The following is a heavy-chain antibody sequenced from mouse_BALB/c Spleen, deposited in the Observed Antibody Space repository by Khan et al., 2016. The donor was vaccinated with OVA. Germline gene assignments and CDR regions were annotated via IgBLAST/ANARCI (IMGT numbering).Heavy chain of an antibody. CDR2: IYPGDGDT. CDR1: GYTFTSYW. D-gene: IGHD2-10*02. CDR3: AKYGDDYFDY. V-gene: IGHV1-87*01. Sequence: QVQLKESEAELARPGASVKLSCKASGYTFTSYWMQWVRQRPGQGLEWIGTIYPGDGDTRSTQKFKGKATLTADKSSSTAYMQLSSLTSEDSAVYYSAKYGDDYFDYWGQGTTLTVSS. J-gene: IGHJ2*01.